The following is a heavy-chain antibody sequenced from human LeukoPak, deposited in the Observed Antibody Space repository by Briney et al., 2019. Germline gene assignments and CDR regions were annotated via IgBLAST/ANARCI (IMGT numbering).Heavy chain of an antibody. CDR3: ARTVLRSLGEFSLRGWFDP. Sequence: PGGSLRLSCAASGFTFSSYAMSWVRQAPGKGLEWVSSISSSSSYIYYADSVKGRFTISRDNAKNSLYLQMNSLRAEDTAVYYCARTVLRSLGEFSLRGWFDPWGQGTLVIVSS. CDR2: ISSSSSYI. CDR1: GFTFSSYA. V-gene: IGHV3-21*01. J-gene: IGHJ5*02. D-gene: IGHD3-16*01.